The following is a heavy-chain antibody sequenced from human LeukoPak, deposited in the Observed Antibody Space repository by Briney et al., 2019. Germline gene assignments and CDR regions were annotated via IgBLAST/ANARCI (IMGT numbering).Heavy chain of an antibody. CDR1: GGSLRSDSYY. J-gene: IGHJ4*02. Sequence: SETLSLTCTVSGGSLRSDSYYWDWIRQSPDKGLEWIGSIFYSGYTYYHPSLRGRITISIDTFKNQFSLKLSSVIAADTAVYYCAREDLTIVRGVIDFWGQGTLVTVSS. CDR2: IFYSGYT. V-gene: IGHV4-39*02. CDR3: AREDLTIVRGVIDF. D-gene: IGHD3-10*01.